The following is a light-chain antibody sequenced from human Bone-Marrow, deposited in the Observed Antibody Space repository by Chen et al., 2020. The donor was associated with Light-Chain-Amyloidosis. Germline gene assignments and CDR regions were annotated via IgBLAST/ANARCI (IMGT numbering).Light chain of an antibody. CDR3: QHYHTYPWT. CDR1: QTIHTY. V-gene: IGKV1-5*03. Sequence: DIQMTQSPSSLSASVGDTVTITCRASQTIHTYLAWYQHIPGKAPKLLIYKASNLQSGVPPRFSGSGSGTEFTLTISSLQSDDFATFFCQHYHTYPWTFGQGTKVEIK. J-gene: IGKJ1*01. CDR2: KAS.